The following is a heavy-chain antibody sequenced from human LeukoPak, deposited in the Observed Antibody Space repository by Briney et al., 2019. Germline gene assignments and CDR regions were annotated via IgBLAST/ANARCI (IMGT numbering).Heavy chain of an antibody. CDR1: GGSISSYY. CDR2: IYTSGSI. V-gene: IGHV4-4*07. CDR3: ARYSSSWGYNWFDP. Sequence: SETLSLTCTVSGGSISSYYWSWIRQPAGKGLEWIGRIYTSGSINYNPSLKSRVTMSVDTSKIQFSLKLSSVTAADTAVYYCARYSSSWGYNWFDPWGQGTLVTVSS. J-gene: IGHJ5*02. D-gene: IGHD6-13*01.